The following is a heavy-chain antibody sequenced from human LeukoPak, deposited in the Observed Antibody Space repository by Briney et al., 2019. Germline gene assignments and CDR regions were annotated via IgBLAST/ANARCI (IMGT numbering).Heavy chain of an antibody. D-gene: IGHD5-12*01. J-gene: IGHJ4*02. Sequence: GASVKVSCKTSAYCFTPYAMHWVRQAPGQRLEWMGWINAGNGHTKYSQEFQGRLTITRDTSANIVYMDLSSLRSEDMAVYYCARGRWVATNQAYYFDDWGQGTLVTVSS. CDR1: AYCFTPYA. CDR2: INAGNGHT. V-gene: IGHV1-3*03. CDR3: ARGRWVATNQAYYFDD.